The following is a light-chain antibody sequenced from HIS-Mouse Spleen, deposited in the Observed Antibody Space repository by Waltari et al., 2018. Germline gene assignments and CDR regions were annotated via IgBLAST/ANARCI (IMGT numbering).Light chain of an antibody. V-gene: IGKV4-1*01. CDR3: QQYYSTPPLFT. Sequence: DIVMTQSPDSLAVSLGERATIKCKSSQSVLYSSNNKNYLAWYQQKPGQPPKLLIYWASTRESGVPDRFSGSGSGTDFTLTISSLQAEDVAVYYCQQYYSTPPLFTFGPGTKVDIK. CDR1: QSVLYSSNNKNY. J-gene: IGKJ3*01. CDR2: WAS.